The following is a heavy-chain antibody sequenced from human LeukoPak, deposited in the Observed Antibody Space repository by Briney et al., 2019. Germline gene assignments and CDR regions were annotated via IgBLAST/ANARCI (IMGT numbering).Heavy chain of an antibody. D-gene: IGHD3-3*01. CDR3: AKDREDFWSGYYSYYFDY. J-gene: IGHJ4*02. V-gene: IGHV3-30*18. CDR1: GFTFSSYG. Sequence: PGRSLRLSCAASGFTFSSYGMHWVRQAPGKGLEWVAVISYDGSNKYYADSVKGRFTISRDNSKNTLYLQMNSLRAEDTAVYYCAKDREDFWSGYYSYYFDYWGQGTLVTVSS. CDR2: ISYDGSNK.